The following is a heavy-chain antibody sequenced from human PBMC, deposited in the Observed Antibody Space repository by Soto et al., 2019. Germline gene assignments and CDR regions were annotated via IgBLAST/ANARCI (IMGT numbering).Heavy chain of an antibody. CDR2: IYYSGST. CDR1: GGSISSSSYY. Sequence: SETLSLTCTVSGGSISSSSYYWGLIRQPPGKGLEWIGSIYYSGSTYYNPSLRSRVTISVDTSKNQFSLKLRSVTAAGTAVFYCAGLYPYESSGYHLNYWGQGALVTVSS. CDR3: AGLYPYESSGYHLNY. J-gene: IGHJ4*02. D-gene: IGHD3-22*01. V-gene: IGHV4-39*01.